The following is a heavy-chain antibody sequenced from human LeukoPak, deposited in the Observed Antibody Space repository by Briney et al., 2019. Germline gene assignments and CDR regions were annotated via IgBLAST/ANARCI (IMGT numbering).Heavy chain of an antibody. D-gene: IGHD6-19*01. Sequence: PGGSLRLSCAASGFTFSSYAMSWVRRAPGKGLEWVSSISGSGGNTYYAQSVKGWFTISRDNSENTLYLQMDTLRADDTALYFCAKDPYNTAVANTNGWFDPWGQGTLVTVSS. CDR1: GFTFSSYA. J-gene: IGHJ5*02. CDR3: AKDPYNTAVANTNGWFDP. CDR2: ISGSGGNT. V-gene: IGHV3-23*01.